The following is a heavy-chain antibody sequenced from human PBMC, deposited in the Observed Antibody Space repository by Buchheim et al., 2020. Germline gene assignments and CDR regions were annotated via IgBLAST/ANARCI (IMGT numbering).Heavy chain of an antibody. V-gene: IGHV3-30*18. J-gene: IGHJ6*02. D-gene: IGHD6-19*01. CDR2: ISYDGSNK. CDR1: GFTFSSYG. Sequence: QVQLVESGGGVVQPGRSLRLSCAASGFTFSSYGMHWVRQAPGKGLEWVAVISYDGSNKYYADSVKGRFTISRDNSKNTLYLQMNSLRAEDTAVYYCAKDFVFTVAGIRYYYYGMDVWGQGTT. CDR3: AKDFVFTVAGIRYYYYGMDV.